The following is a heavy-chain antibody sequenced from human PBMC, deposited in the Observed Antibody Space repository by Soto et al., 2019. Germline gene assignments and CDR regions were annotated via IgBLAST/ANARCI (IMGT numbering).Heavy chain of an antibody. CDR2: ISYDGNSQ. Sequence: QVQLVESGGGVVQPGRSLRLSCAASGFTFSAYAIHWVRQAPGKGLEWVALISYDGNSQYYADSVKGRFTISRDNSKNALYLQMSRLRPEDTAVYYCARGVITENDYWGQGTLVTVSS. V-gene: IGHV3-30-3*01. CDR3: ARGVITENDY. D-gene: IGHD3-16*01. J-gene: IGHJ4*02. CDR1: GFTFSAYA.